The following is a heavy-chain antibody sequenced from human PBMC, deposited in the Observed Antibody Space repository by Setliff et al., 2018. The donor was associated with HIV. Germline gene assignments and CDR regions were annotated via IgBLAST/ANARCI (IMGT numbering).Heavy chain of an antibody. V-gene: IGHV4-61*01. CDR3: ARQEGYCSSTSCYAGSFMGYYYMDV. CDR2: IHYSGHT. D-gene: IGHD2-2*01. Sequence: SETLSLTCTVSGSNVNSDSYYWTWIRQPPGKGLEWIGRIHYSGHTDYNPSLKSRLLISIDSSKKQFSLKLSSVTAADTAVYYCARQEGYCSSTSCYAGSFMGYYYMDVWGKGTTVTVSS. J-gene: IGHJ6*03. CDR1: GSNVNSDSYY.